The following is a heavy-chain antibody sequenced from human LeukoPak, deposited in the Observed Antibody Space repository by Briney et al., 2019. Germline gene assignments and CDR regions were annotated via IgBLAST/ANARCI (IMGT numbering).Heavy chain of an antibody. D-gene: IGHD3-3*01. Sequence: PGGSLRLSCAASGFTVSSNYVSWVRQAPGKGLEWVSVIYSGGSTYYADSVKGRFTISRDNSKNTLYLQMNSLRAEDTAVYYCARVGTYYDFWSGYYAWDGMDVWGQGTTVTVSS. CDR3: ARVGTYYDFWSGYYAWDGMDV. J-gene: IGHJ6*02. CDR1: GFTVSSNY. V-gene: IGHV3-53*01. CDR2: IYSGGST.